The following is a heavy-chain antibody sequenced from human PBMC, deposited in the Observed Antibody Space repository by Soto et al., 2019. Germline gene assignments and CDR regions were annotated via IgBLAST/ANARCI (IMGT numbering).Heavy chain of an antibody. Sequence: GASVKVSCKASGYTFSTYYMHWVRQAPGQGLEWMGIINPGSGSTSYAQKFRGRVTLTRDTSTNTVYVEMSSLRSEDTAVYYCARGRLITIFGAEGDVWGQGTTVTVSS. V-gene: IGHV1-46*01. CDR1: GYTFSTYY. CDR3: ARGRLITIFGAEGDV. J-gene: IGHJ6*02. CDR2: INPGSGST. D-gene: IGHD3-3*01.